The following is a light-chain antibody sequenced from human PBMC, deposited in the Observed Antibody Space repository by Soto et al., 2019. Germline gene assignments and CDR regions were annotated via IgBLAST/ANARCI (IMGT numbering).Light chain of an antibody. CDR1: QTISNW. CDR2: DAS. V-gene: IGKV1-5*01. J-gene: IGKJ1*01. CDR3: QQYNTYTWT. Sequence: DIQMTQSPSTLSASVGDRVTITCRASQTISNWLAWYQQKPGKAPKLLIYDASTLESGVPSRFSGSGSGTEFTLTISTLQPDDFATYYCQQYNTYTWTFGQGTKVE.